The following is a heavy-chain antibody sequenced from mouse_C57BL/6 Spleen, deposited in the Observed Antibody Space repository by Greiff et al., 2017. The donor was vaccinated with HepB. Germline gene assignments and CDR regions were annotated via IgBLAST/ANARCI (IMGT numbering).Heavy chain of an antibody. Sequence: QVQLQQPGAELVKPGASVKMSCKASGYTFTSYWITWVKQRPGQGLEWIGDIYPGSGSTNYNEKFKSKATLTVDTSSSTAYMQRSSLTSEDSAVYYCARGGLRPQWYFDVWGTGTTVTVSS. CDR3: ARGGLRPQWYFDV. CDR2: IYPGSGST. D-gene: IGHD2-4*01. V-gene: IGHV1-55*01. J-gene: IGHJ1*03. CDR1: GYTFTSYW.